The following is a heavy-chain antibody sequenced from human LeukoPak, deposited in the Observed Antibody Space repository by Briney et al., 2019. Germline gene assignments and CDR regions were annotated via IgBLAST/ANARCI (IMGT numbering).Heavy chain of an antibody. D-gene: IGHD5-24*01. CDR3: AGGRWLQLPVY. Sequence: PSETLSLTCTVCGGSISSYYWSWIRQHPGKGLEWIGSIYYSGSTNYNPSLKSRVTISVDTSKNQFSLKLRSVTAADTAVYYCAGGRWLQLPVYWGQGTLASVSS. CDR1: GGSISSYY. CDR2: IYYSGST. J-gene: IGHJ4*02. V-gene: IGHV4-59*01.